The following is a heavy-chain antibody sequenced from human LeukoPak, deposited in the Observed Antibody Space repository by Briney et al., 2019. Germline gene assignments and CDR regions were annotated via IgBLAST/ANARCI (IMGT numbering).Heavy chain of an antibody. CDR3: AREGGIEWELLGFDY. CDR1: GYTLTELS. J-gene: IGHJ4*02. D-gene: IGHD1-26*01. CDR2: FDPEDGET. V-gene: IGHV1-24*01. Sequence: GASVKVSCKVSGYTLTELSMHWVRQAPGKGLEWMGGFDPEDGETIYAQKFQGRVTMTEDTSTNTAYTELRSLRSDDTAVYYCAREGGIEWELLGFDYWGQGTLVTVSS.